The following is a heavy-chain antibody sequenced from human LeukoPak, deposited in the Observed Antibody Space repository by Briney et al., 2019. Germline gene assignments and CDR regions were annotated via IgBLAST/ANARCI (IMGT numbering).Heavy chain of an antibody. Sequence: KTSETLSLTCSVSGGSISSSSYYWGWIRQPPGKGLEWIGSMYYSGSAYYNPSLKSRVTISVDTSKNQFSLKLSSVTAADAAVYYCVGRAYYYDSSGRFDYWGQGTLVTVSS. D-gene: IGHD3-22*01. V-gene: IGHV4-39*01. CDR1: GGSISSSSYY. J-gene: IGHJ4*02. CDR3: VGRAYYYDSSGRFDY. CDR2: MYYSGSA.